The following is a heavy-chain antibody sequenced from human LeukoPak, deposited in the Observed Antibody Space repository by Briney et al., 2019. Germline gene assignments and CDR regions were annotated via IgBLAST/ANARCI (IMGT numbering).Heavy chain of an antibody. V-gene: IGHV1-46*01. J-gene: IGHJ4*02. CDR3: ARDSGMVRGTVDY. D-gene: IGHD3-10*01. CDR2: INPSGGST. CDR1: GYTFTSYY. Sequence: EASVKVSCKSSGYTFTSYYMYWVRQAPGQGLEWMGIINPSGGSTSYAQKFQGRVTMTRDTSMSTVYMELSSLRSEDTAVCYCARDSGMVRGTVDYWGQGTLVTVSS.